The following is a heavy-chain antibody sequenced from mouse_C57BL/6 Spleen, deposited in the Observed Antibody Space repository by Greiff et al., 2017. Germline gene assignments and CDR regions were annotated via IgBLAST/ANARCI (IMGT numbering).Heavy chain of an antibody. D-gene: IGHD1-1*01. J-gene: IGHJ2*01. CDR3: ARRDYYYGSSLDY. V-gene: IGHV1-64*01. CDR2: IHPNSGST. CDR1: GYTFTSYW. Sequence: VPLQQPGAELVKPGASVKLSCKASGYTFTSYWMHWVKQRPGQGLEWIGMIHPNSGSTNYNEKFKSKATLTVDKSSSTAYMQLSSLTSEDSAVYYCARRDYYYGSSLDYWGQGTTLTVSS.